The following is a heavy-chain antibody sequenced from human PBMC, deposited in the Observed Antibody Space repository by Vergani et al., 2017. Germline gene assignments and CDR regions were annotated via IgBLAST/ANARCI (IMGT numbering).Heavy chain of an antibody. D-gene: IGHD2-15*01. Sequence: QLQLQESGPGLVKPSETLSLTCTVSGGSIRSSSYYWGWIRQPPGKGLEWIGSISYSGSPYYNPSLKSRVTISVDTSKNQFSLKLSSVTAADTAGYYCARRLGYCSGGSCWNWFDPWGQGTLVTVSS. CDR1: GGSIRSSSYY. CDR3: ARRLGYCSGGSCWNWFDP. J-gene: IGHJ5*02. CDR2: ISYSGSP. V-gene: IGHV4-39*01.